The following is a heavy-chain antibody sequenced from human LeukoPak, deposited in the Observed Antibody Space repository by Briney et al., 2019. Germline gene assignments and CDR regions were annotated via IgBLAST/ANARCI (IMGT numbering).Heavy chain of an antibody. J-gene: IGHJ3*02. D-gene: IGHD6-13*01. Sequence: ASVTVSFTASGYTFTIYDINWVRQAKGQGLEWMGWMNPNSGNTGYAQKFQGRVTITRNTSISTAYMELSSLRSEDTAVYYCARGIAAARYDAFDIWGQGTMVTVSS. CDR1: GYTFTIYD. V-gene: IGHV1-8*03. CDR3: ARGIAAARYDAFDI. CDR2: MNPNSGNT.